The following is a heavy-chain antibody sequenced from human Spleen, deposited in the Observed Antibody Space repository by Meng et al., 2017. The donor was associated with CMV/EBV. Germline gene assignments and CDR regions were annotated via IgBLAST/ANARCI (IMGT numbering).Heavy chain of an antibody. D-gene: IGHD2-2*01. V-gene: IGHV4-4*02. CDR2: VYHSGYT. J-gene: IGHJ4*02. Sequence: AVSGTSISTSNWWSWVRQPPGKGLELIGEVYHSGYTNYNPSLKSRVTMSVDRSKNQFSLKLNSVTAADTAVYYCARVTEYGGNCFDSWGQGTLVTVSS. CDR3: ARVTEYGGNCFDS. CDR1: GTSISTSNW.